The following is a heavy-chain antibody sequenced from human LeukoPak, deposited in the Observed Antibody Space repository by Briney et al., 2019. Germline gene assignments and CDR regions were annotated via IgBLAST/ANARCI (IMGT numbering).Heavy chain of an antibody. Sequence: PGGSLRLSCATSGFTFSNYWMHWVRQAPGKGLVWVSRINTDGSLTDYADSVRGRFTFSRDNAKNTLYLQMNSLRAEDTAVYYCARAYCVTTTCYSELFDPWGQGTLVTVSS. V-gene: IGHV3-74*01. J-gene: IGHJ5*02. D-gene: IGHD2-2*01. CDR3: ARAYCVTTTCYSELFDP. CDR1: GFTFSNYW. CDR2: INTDGSLT.